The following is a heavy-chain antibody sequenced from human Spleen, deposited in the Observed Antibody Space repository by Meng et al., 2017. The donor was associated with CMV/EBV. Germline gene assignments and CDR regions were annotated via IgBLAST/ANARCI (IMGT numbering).Heavy chain of an antibody. D-gene: IGHD3-9*01. V-gene: IGHV1-2*02. J-gene: IGHJ6*02. Sequence: ASVKVSCKASGYTFTDYYMHWVRQAPGQGLEWMGWINPNSGGTNYAQKFQGRVTMTRDTSISTAYMELSRLRSDDTAVYYCAREIRGYYDILTGTSTYYYYYGMDVWGQGTTVTVSS. CDR1: GYTFTDYY. CDR2: INPNSGGT. CDR3: AREIRGYYDILTGTSTYYYYYGMDV.